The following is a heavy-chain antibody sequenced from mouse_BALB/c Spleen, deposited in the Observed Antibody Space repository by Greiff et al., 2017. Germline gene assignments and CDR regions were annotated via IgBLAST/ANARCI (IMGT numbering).Heavy chain of an antibody. CDR3: ARDRDGSSYYFDY. CDR1: GYTFTSYW. D-gene: IGHD1-1*01. Sequence: QVQLQQPGAELVKPGASVKLSCKASGYTFTSYWMHWVKQRPGQGLEWIGEINPSNGRTNYNEKFKSKATLTVDKSSSTAYMQLSSLTSEDSAVYYCARDRDGSSYYFDYWGQGTTLTVSS. V-gene: IGHV1S81*02. CDR2: INPSNGRT. J-gene: IGHJ2*01.